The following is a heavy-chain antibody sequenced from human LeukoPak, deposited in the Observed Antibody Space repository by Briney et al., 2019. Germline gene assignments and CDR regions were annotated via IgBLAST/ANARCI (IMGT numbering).Heavy chain of an antibody. J-gene: IGHJ4*02. Sequence: ETLSLTCTLSGDSTNTYFWSWIRQSPGKGLEWISGISGSGASTYYADSVKGRFTISRDDSRNTLYLQMNSLRGDDTAVYYCAKDVGKWESLHFFDYWGQGTLVTVSS. D-gene: IGHD1-26*01. CDR1: GDSTNTYF. CDR3: AKDVGKWESLHFFDY. V-gene: IGHV3-23*01. CDR2: ISGSGAST.